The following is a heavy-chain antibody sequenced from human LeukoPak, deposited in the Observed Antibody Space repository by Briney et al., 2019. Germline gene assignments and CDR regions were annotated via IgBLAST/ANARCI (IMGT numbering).Heavy chain of an antibody. CDR3: AKVSRSVAATPSGY. D-gene: IGHD6-19*01. CDR2: ISGSGGST. J-gene: IGHJ4*02. V-gene: IGHV3-23*01. CDR1: GFTFSSYA. Sequence: GGSLRLSCAASGFTFSSYAMSWVRQAPGKGLEWVSAISGSGGSTYYVDSVKGRFTISRDNSKNTLYLQMNSLRAEDTAVYYCAKVSRSVAATPSGYWGQGTLVTVSS.